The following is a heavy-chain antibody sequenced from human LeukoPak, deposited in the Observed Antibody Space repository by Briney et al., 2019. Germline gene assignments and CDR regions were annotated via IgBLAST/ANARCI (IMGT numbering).Heavy chain of an antibody. CDR3: ARHNRECASDSPLDY. CDR2: IYPGDSDT. J-gene: IGHJ4*02. V-gene: IGHV5-51*01. D-gene: IGHD1-14*01. Sequence: GESLKISCKGSEYSFTTYWIVWVRQMPGKGLEWMGIIYPGDSDTRYSPSFQGQVTISADKSISTAYLQWSSLKASDTAIYYCARHNRECASDSPLDYWGQGTLVTVSS. CDR1: EYSFTTYW.